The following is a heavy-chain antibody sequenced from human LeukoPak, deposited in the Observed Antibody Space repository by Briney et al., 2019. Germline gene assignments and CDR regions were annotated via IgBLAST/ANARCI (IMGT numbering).Heavy chain of an antibody. D-gene: IGHD5-12*01. CDR2: ISSSGSTI. CDR3: ARGGRGYSAYRRVDY. CDR1: GFTFSSYE. J-gene: IGHJ4*02. V-gene: IGHV3-48*03. Sequence: GGSLRLSCAASGFTFSSYEMNWVRQAPGKGLEWVSNISSSGSTIYYADSVKGRFTISRDNAKNSLYLQMNSLIAEDTAVYYCARGGRGYSAYRRVDYWGQGTLVTVSS.